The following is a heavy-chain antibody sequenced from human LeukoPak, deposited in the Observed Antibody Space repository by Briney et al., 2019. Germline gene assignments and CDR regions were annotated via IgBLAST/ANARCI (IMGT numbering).Heavy chain of an antibody. CDR3: ARGGSGGSHGGGMDV. V-gene: IGHV1-2*02. CDR1: GYTFTSYD. Sequence: ASVKVSCKASGYTFTSYDINWVRQATGQGLEWMGWINPNSGGTNYAQKFQGRVTMTRDTSISTAYMELSRLRSDDTAVYYCARGGSGGSHGGGMDVWGKGTTVTISS. J-gene: IGHJ6*04. D-gene: IGHD2-15*01. CDR2: INPNSGGT.